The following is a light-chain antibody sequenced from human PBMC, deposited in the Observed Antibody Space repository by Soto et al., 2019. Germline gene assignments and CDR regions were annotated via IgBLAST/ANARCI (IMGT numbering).Light chain of an antibody. V-gene: IGKV3-15*01. CDR2: DAS. CDR3: QQYNNWPPKYT. CDR1: QSVSTN. Sequence: EIVMTQSPATLSVSPGEKVTLSCRASQSVSTNLGWYQQKTGQAPRLLIYDASTRATGVPARFSGSGSATEFTLTISSLQSEDFAVYYCQQYNNWPPKYTFGQGTKLEIK. J-gene: IGKJ2*01.